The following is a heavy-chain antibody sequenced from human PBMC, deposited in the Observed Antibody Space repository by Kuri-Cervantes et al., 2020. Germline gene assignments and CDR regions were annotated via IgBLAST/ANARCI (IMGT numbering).Heavy chain of an antibody. V-gene: IGHV1-46*01. Sequence: ASVKVSCKASGYTFTGYYMHWVRQAPGQGLEWMGIINPSGGSTSYAQKFQGRVTMTRDTSTSTVYMELSSLRSEDTAVYYCARDIELLWFGELGADHYYYYGMDVWGQGTTVTVSS. CDR2: INPSGGST. D-gene: IGHD3-10*01. CDR3: ARDIELLWFGELGADHYYYYGMDV. J-gene: IGHJ6*02. CDR1: GYTFTGYY.